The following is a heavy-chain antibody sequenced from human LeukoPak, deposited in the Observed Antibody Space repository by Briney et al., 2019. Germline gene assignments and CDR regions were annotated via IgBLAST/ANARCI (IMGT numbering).Heavy chain of an antibody. J-gene: IGHJ4*02. CDR2: IIPIFGIA. D-gene: IGHD3-22*01. CDR3: ARDTYYYDSSGYQGLFDY. CDR1: GGTFSSYA. Sequence: ASVKVSCTASGGTFSSYAISWVRQAPGQGLEWMGRIIPIFGIANYAQKFKGRVTITADKSTSTAYMELSSLRSEDTAVYYCARDTYYYDSSGYQGLFDYWGQGTLVTVSS. V-gene: IGHV1-69*04.